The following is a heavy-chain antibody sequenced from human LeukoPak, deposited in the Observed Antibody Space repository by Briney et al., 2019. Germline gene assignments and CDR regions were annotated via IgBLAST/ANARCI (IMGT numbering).Heavy chain of an antibody. V-gene: IGHV4-4*02. CDR3: ARRGYDILTGYYHLDY. Sequence: SETLSLTCAVSGGSISSSNWWSWVRQPPGKGLEWIGEIYHSGSTNYNPSLKSRVTISVDTSKNQFSLKLSSVTAADTAVYYCARRGYDILTGYYHLDYWGQGTLVTVSS. J-gene: IGHJ4*02. CDR2: IYHSGST. CDR1: GGSISSSNW. D-gene: IGHD3-9*01.